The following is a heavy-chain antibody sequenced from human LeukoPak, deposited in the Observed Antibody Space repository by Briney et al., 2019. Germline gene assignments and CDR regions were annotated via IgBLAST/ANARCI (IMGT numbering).Heavy chain of an antibody. V-gene: IGHV4-34*08. Sequence: PSETLSLTCAVYGGTFRGYYWSWIRQPPGKGLEWIGEINHSGSTNYNPSLKSRVTISVDTSKNQFSLKLSSVTAADTAVYYCARRGDLYGEVDYWGQGTLVTVSS. D-gene: IGHD4-17*01. CDR2: INHSGST. J-gene: IGHJ4*02. CDR1: GGTFRGYY. CDR3: ARRGDLYGEVDY.